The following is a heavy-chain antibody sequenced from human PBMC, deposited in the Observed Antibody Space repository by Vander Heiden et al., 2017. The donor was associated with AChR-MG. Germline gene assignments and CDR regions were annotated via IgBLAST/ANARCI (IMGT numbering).Heavy chain of an antibody. Sequence: QVQLLPSGAEVKKPGSSVKVSCKASGGRFSNYAINWVRQAPGQGLEWMGGIIPIFGTANYAQKFQGRVTITADESTTTVYMELSSLRSEDTAVYYCARGEEGDDFWNGRSDYWGQGTQVTVSP. CDR3: ARGEEGDDFWNGRSDY. CDR2: IIPIFGTA. J-gene: IGHJ4*02. V-gene: IGHV1-69*01. D-gene: IGHD3-3*01. CDR1: GGRFSNYA.